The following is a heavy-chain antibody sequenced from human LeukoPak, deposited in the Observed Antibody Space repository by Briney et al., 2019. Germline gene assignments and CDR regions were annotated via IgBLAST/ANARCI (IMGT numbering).Heavy chain of an antibody. V-gene: IGHV1-2*02. J-gene: IGHJ4*02. CDR1: LYRFTDDY. D-gene: IGHD3-16*01. CDR3: APTSEAYTSNWSV. Sequence: ASVNVSYKTSLYRFTDDYMHWVRQAPRHGLEWIGGINPYIGFTNYAPKLHGRVIMTRDTSISTAYIAARRPIYDHTAQYYRAPTSEAYTSNWSVWGQGTLVTVSP. CDR2: INPYIGFT.